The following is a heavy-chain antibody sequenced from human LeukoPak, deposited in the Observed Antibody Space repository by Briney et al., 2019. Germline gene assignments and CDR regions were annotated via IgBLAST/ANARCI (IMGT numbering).Heavy chain of an antibody. CDR1: GYTLTELS. CDR3: AILRSYYLAFDI. J-gene: IGHJ3*02. CDR2: FDPEDGET. V-gene: IGHV1-24*01. D-gene: IGHD1-26*01. Sequence: ASVKVSCKVSGYTLTELSMHWVRQAPGKGLEWMGGFDPEDGETIYAQKFQGRVTTTEDTSTDTAYMELSSLRSEDMAVYYCAILRSYYLAFDIWGQGTMVTVSS.